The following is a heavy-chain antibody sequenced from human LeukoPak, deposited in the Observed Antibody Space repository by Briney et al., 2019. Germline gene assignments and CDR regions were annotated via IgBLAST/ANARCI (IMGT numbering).Heavy chain of an antibody. J-gene: IGHJ6*03. CDR2: IYTSGST. D-gene: IGHD6-13*01. V-gene: IGHV4-4*07. Sequence: PSETLSLTCIVSGGSIIIYYWSWIRHPAGKGLEWIGRIYTSGSTNFNPSRKRRVTNSLDTSKNHFSLKLGPLTAADPALYDCGREDIAAAGTGAYYYYYMDVSGKGTPVTVSS. CDR3: GREDIAAAGTGAYYYYYMDV. CDR1: GGSIIIYY.